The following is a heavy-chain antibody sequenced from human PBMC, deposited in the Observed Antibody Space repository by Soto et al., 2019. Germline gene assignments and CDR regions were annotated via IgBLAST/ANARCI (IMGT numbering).Heavy chain of an antibody. J-gene: IGHJ3*02. Sequence: QVQLQESGPGLVKPSQTLSLTCTVSGGSISSGDYYWSWIRQPPGKGLEWIGYIYYSGSTYYNPSLKSRVTISVDPSNNQFSLKLSSVTAADTAVYCCARSLLGDAFDIWGQGTMVAVSS. V-gene: IGHV4-30-4*01. D-gene: IGHD2-15*01. CDR2: IYYSGST. CDR3: ARSLLGDAFDI. CDR1: GGSISSGDYY.